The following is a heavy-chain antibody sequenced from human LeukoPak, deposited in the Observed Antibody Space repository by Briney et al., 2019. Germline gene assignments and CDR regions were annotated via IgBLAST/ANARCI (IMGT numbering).Heavy chain of an antibody. V-gene: IGHV3-33*01. CDR2: IWYDGSNK. J-gene: IGHJ4*02. CDR3: ARGKQLELSLDY. CDR1: GFTFSSYG. Sequence: PGGSLRLSCAASGFTFSSYGMHWVRQAPGKGLEWVAVIWYDGSNKYFADSVKGRFTISRDNSKNTLYLQMNSLRAEDTAVYYCARGKQLELSLDYWGQGTLVTVSS. D-gene: IGHD1-1*01.